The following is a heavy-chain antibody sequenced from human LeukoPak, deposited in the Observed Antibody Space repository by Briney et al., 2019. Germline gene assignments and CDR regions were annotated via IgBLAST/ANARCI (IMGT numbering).Heavy chain of an antibody. Sequence: SETLSLTCSVSGDSISSSYWSWIRQPPGKGLEWIGNIYNSANTNYNPSLQSRVTMSVDTSKSQFSLQLTSVTSADTAVYSCARLLDNDISGDPDTFDVWGQGTTVIVSS. D-gene: IGHD3-22*01. V-gene: IGHV4-59*01. J-gene: IGHJ3*01. CDR1: GDSISSSY. CDR3: ARLLDNDISGDPDTFDV. CDR2: IYNSANT.